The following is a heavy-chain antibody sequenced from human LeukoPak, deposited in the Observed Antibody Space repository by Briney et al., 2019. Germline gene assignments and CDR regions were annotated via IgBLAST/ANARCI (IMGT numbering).Heavy chain of an antibody. Sequence: GGSLRLSCAASGFTFDDYAMHWVRQAPGKGLEWVSLISGDGGSTYYADSVKGRFTISRDNSKNSLYLQMNSLRTEDTALYYCARTKTYYYDSSGYYLGSWGQGTLVTVSS. J-gene: IGHJ5*02. CDR1: GFTFDDYA. CDR2: ISGDGGST. D-gene: IGHD3-22*01. V-gene: IGHV3-43*02. CDR3: ARTKTYYYDSSGYYLGS.